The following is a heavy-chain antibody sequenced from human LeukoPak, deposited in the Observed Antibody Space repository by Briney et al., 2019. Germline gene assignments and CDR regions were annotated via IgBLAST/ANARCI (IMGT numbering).Heavy chain of an antibody. CDR2: INSDGSST. J-gene: IGHJ4*02. CDR1: GFTSSSYW. V-gene: IGHV3-74*01. Sequence: GGSLRLSCAAAGFTSSSYWMHWVRQAPGKGRGWVSRINSDGSSTSYADSVKGRFTIYRDNAKNTLYLQMNSLRAEDTAVYYCARSSGYSHIDYWGQGTLVTVSS. CDR3: ARSSGYSHIDY. D-gene: IGHD5-18*01.